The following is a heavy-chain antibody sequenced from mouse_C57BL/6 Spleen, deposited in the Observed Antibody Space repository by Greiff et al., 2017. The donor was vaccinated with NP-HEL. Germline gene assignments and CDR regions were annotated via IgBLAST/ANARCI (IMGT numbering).Heavy chain of an antibody. V-gene: IGHV1-59*01. D-gene: IGHD2-10*01. CDR1: GYTFTSYW. CDR2: IDPSDSYT. J-gene: IGHJ4*01. CDR3: ARVRTLLYAMDY. Sequence: VQLQQSGAELVRPGTSVKLSCKASGYTFTSYWMHWVKQRPGQGLEWIGVIDPSDSYTNYNQKFKGKATLTVDTSSSTAYMQLSSLTSEDSAVYYCARVRTLLYAMDYWGQGTSVTVSS.